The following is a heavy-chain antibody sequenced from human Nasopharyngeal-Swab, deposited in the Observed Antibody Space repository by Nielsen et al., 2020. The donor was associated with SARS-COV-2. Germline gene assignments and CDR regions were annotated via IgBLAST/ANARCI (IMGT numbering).Heavy chain of an antibody. CDR3: ARVGEGLRFLEWLSY. Sequence: GESLKISCAASGFTFSSYSMNWVRQAPGKGLEWVSSVSSTSSYIYYADSLKGRFTISRDNAKNSLYLQLNSLRAEDTAVYYCARVGEGLRFLEWLSYWGQGTLVTVSS. V-gene: IGHV3-21*01. CDR2: VSSTSSYI. J-gene: IGHJ4*02. CDR1: GFTFSSYS. D-gene: IGHD3-3*01.